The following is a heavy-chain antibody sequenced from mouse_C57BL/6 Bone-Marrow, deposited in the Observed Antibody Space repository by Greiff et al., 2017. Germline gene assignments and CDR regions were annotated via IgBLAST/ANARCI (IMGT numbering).Heavy chain of an antibody. D-gene: IGHD1-1*01. Sequence: QVQLQQSGPELVKPGASVKLSCKASGYTFTSYDINWVQQRPGQGLEWIGWIYPRDGSTKYNEKFKGKAPLTIDTATSTAYMELHRLKSEDSAVYFCARDYGSSYWYFDVWGTGTTVTVSS. V-gene: IGHV1-85*01. J-gene: IGHJ1*03. CDR2: IYPRDGST. CDR1: GYTFTSYD. CDR3: ARDYGSSYWYFDV.